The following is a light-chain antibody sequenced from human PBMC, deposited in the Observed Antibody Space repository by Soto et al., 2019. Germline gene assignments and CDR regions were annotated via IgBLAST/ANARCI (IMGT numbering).Light chain of an antibody. V-gene: IGLV3-21*04. CDR2: YDS. CDR3: QVWDSSSDHPVV. CDR1: NIGSKS. Sequence: SYELTQPPSVSVAPGKTARITCGGNNIGSKSVLWYQQKPGQAPVLVIYYDSDRPSGIPERFSGSNSGNTATLTISRVEAGDEADYYCQVWDSSSDHPVVFGTGTKVTVL. J-gene: IGLJ1*01.